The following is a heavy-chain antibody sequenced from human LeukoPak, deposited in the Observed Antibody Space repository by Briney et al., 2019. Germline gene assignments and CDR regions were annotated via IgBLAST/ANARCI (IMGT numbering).Heavy chain of an antibody. Sequence: SETLSLTCTVSGGSISSYYWGWIRQPPGKELEWIGSIYYSGSTYYNPSLKSRVTISVDTSKNQFSLKLSSVTAADTAVYYCASDGRSGTDDAFDIWGQGTMVTVSS. J-gene: IGHJ3*02. V-gene: IGHV4-39*07. D-gene: IGHD1-26*01. CDR2: IYYSGST. CDR1: GGSISSYY. CDR3: ASDGRSGTDDAFDI.